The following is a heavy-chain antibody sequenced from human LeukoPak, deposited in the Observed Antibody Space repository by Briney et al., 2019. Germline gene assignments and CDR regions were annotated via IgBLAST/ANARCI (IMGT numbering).Heavy chain of an antibody. CDR1: GVTISNDYYY. Sequence: SETLSLTGTVSGVTISNDYYYWGWIRQPPGKGLEWIGSIYYSGSTYYNPSLKSRVTISVDTSKNQFTLKVSSVTAADTAVYYCARDLRAGDLALDYWGQGTLVTVSS. V-gene: IGHV4-39*06. CDR3: ARDLRAGDLALDY. J-gene: IGHJ4*02. CDR2: IYYSGST. D-gene: IGHD6-19*01.